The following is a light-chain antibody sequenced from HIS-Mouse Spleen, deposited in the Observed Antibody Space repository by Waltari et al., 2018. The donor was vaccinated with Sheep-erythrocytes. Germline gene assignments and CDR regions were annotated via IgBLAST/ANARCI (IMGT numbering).Light chain of an antibody. CDR2: AAS. CDR3: QQYYSYPYT. V-gene: IGKV1-8*01. J-gene: IGKJ2*01. CDR1: QGISSY. Sequence: AIRMTQSPSSLSASTGDRVTITCRASQGISSYLAWYQQKPGKAPKLLIYAASTLQSGVPSRFSGSRSGTDFTITISCLQSEDFATYYCQQYYSYPYTFGQGTKLEIK.